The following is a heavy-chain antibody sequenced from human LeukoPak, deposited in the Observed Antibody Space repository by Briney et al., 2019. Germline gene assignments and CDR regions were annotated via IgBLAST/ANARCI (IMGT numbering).Heavy chain of an antibody. CDR1: GFTFNRNA. CDR2: IGGSGDKT. CDR3: VRRGDASSGWGDHDF. Sequence: GGSLRLSCAASGFTFNRNAISWVRQAPGKGLEWVSTIGGSGDKTFYADSVKGRFTISRDNSKNMVHLQMNSLTGEDTALYYCVRRGDASSGWGDHDFWGQGALITVSS. V-gene: IGHV3-23*01. D-gene: IGHD6-19*01. J-gene: IGHJ4*02.